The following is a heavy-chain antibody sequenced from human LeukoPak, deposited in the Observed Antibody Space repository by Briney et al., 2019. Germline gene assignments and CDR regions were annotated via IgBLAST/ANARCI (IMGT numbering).Heavy chain of an antibody. V-gene: IGHV1-2*02. Sequence: GASVKVSCKASGYTFTGSFIHWVRQAPGQGLEWMGWINPNSGGTNYAQKFQGRVTMTRDTSISTAYMELSRLRSDDTAVYYCARDAQGLQGDWFDPWGQGTLVTVSS. CDR3: ARDAQGLQGDWFDP. CDR2: INPNSGGT. CDR1: GYTFTGSF. J-gene: IGHJ5*02.